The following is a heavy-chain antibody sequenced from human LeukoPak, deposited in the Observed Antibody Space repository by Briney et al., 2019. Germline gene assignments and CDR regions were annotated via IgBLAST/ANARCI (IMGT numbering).Heavy chain of an antibody. D-gene: IGHD3-10*01. Sequence: GGSLRLSCAASGFTFSNYEMIWVRQAPGKGLEWISYISSDSAMRYYADSVKGRFTISRDYAKNSLYLHMNSLTVDDTAVYYCARDGGDGSGSPTWGQGTLVTVSS. V-gene: IGHV3-48*03. CDR1: GFTFSNYE. J-gene: IGHJ5*02. CDR3: ARDGGDGSGSPT. CDR2: ISSDSAMR.